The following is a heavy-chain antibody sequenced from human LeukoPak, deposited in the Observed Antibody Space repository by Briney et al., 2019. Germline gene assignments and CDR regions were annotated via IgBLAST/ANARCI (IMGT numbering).Heavy chain of an antibody. CDR3: AREHPREWELLYFDY. Sequence: SETLSFTCTVSGGSINNYYWNWIRQPPGKGLEWIGSIYHSGSTYYNPSLKSRVTILVDTSKNQFSLKLSSVTAADTAVYYCAREHPREWELLYFDYWGQGTLVTVSS. V-gene: IGHV4-38-2*02. CDR2: IYHSGST. D-gene: IGHD1-26*01. CDR1: GGSINNYY. J-gene: IGHJ4*02.